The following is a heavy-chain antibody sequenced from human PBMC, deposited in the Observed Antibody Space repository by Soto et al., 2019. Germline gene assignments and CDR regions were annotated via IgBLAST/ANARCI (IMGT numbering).Heavy chain of an antibody. V-gene: IGHV4-31*03. CDR3: ARALSHIAAAGLDY. CDR2: IYYSGST. Sequence: PSETLSLTCTVSGGSISSGGYYWSWIRQHPGKGLEWIGYIYYSGSTYYNPSLKSRVTISVDTSKNQFSLKLSSVTAADTAVYYCARALSHIAAAGLDYWGQGTLVTVS. CDR1: GGSISSGGYY. D-gene: IGHD6-13*01. J-gene: IGHJ4*02.